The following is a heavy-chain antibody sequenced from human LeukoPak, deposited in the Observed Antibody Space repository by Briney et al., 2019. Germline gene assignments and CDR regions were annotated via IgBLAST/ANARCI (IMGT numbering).Heavy chain of an antibody. CDR2: ISRSGGST. CDR3: AKDQVADPSYYYYGMDA. V-gene: IGHV3-23*01. J-gene: IGHJ6*02. D-gene: IGHD2-15*01. CDR1: GFTFSSYA. Sequence: GGSLRLSCAASGFTFSSYAMSWVRQAPGKGLEWVSAISRSGGSTYYADSVKGRFTISRDNSKNTLYLQMNSLRAEDTAVYYCAKDQVADPSYYYYGMDAWGQGTTVTVSS.